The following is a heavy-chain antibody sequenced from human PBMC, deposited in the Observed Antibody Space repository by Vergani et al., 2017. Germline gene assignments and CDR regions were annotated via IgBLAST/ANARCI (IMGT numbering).Heavy chain of an antibody. D-gene: IGHD3-22*01. Sequence: QVQLVQSGAEVKKPGASVKVSCKASGYTFTGYYMHWVRQAPGQGLEWMGWINPNSGVTNYVQKFQGRVTMTRDTSISTAYMELSRLRSDDTAVYYCARGDDDSSGHWSETLDYWGQGTLVTVSS. CDR2: INPNSGVT. V-gene: IGHV1-2*02. CDR3: ARGDDDSSGHWSETLDY. CDR1: GYTFTGYY. J-gene: IGHJ4*02.